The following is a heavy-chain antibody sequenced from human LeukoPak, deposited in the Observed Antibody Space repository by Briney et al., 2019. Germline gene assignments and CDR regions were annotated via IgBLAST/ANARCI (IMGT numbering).Heavy chain of an antibody. V-gene: IGHV1-2*06. Sequence: ASVKVSCKASGYTFTDHYIHWVRQAPGQGPEWMGQIHSNSEGEKYAQKFQGRNTVLRDTSINTIYMELTSLTSDDTAVYYCAREPYSTSSDRHGRTFDYWGQGTLVTISS. CDR3: AREPYSTSSDRHGRTFDY. CDR1: GYTFTDHY. J-gene: IGHJ4*02. CDR2: IHSNSEGE. D-gene: IGHD6-6*01.